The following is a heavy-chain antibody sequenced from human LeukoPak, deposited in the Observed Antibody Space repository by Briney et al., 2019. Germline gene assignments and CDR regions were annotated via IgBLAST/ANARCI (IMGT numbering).Heavy chain of an antibody. CDR1: GFTFDTYA. Sequence: GASLRLSCAASGFTFDTYAMTWVRQAPGKGLEWVSSISSGGTYIYYAESVRGRSTISRDNTKNFLYLQLSTLRVEDTAVYYCTRDRPTGRSRGVVVQWGQGTLVTVSS. CDR3: TRDRPTGRSRGVVVQ. CDR2: ISSGGTYI. D-gene: IGHD2-15*01. V-gene: IGHV3-21*01. J-gene: IGHJ4*02.